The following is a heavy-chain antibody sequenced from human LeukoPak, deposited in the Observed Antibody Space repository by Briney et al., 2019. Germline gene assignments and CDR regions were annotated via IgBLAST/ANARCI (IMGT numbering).Heavy chain of an antibody. CDR2: ISYDGSNK. V-gene: IGHV3-30-3*01. J-gene: IGHJ6*02. CDR3: VAAAGHYYGMDV. Sequence: GGSLRLSCAASGFTFSNYAVHWVRQAPGKGLEWVAVISYDGSNKYYADSVKGRLTISRDNSKNTLYLQMNSLRAEDTAVYYSVAAAGHYYGMDVWGQGTTVTVSS. D-gene: IGHD6-13*01. CDR1: GFTFSNYA.